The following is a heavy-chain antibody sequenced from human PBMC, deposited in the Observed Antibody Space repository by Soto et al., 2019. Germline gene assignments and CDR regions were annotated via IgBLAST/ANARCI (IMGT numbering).Heavy chain of an antibody. CDR2: INPSGGST. CDR1: GYTFTSYY. J-gene: IGHJ5*02. Sequence: ASVKVSCKASGYTFTSYYMHWVRQAPGQGLEWMGIINPSGGSTSYAQKFQGRVTMTRDTSTSTVYMELSSLRSEDTAVYYCARNPHVVAVAASGLYHWGQGTLVTVSS. CDR3: ARNPHVVAVAASGLYH. V-gene: IGHV1-46*03. D-gene: IGHD2-15*01.